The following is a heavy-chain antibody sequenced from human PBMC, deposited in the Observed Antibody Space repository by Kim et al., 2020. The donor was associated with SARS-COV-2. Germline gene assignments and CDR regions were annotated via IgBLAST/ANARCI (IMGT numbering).Heavy chain of an antibody. Sequence: AGSLRLSCAASGVTFSSYAMSWVRQAPGKGLEWVSDISGSGGSTYYADPETGRFTISRDNSKNTLYLQMDGLSAEDRAVYYFAKDRYSSSWYGCRCDYWGQGTVVTVS. V-gene: IGHV3-23*01. J-gene: IGHJ4*02. D-gene: IGHD6-13*01. CDR3: AKDRYSSSWYGCRCDY. CDR1: GVTFSSYA. CDR2: ISGSGGST.